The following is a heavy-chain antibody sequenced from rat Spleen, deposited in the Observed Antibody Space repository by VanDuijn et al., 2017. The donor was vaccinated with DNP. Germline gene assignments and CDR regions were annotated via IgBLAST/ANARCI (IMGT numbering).Heavy chain of an antibody. CDR3: ATPTYGDY. Sequence: EVQLVESGGGLVQPGRSMKLSCAASGFTFSDYDMAWVLQAPTKGLEWVASITSDTGTTYYRDSVKGRFTISRDNAKSTLYLQMDSLRSEDTATYYCATPTYGDYWGQGVMVTVAS. J-gene: IGHJ2*01. D-gene: IGHD1-9*01. V-gene: IGHV5-20*01. CDR2: ITSDTGTT. CDR1: GFTFSDYD.